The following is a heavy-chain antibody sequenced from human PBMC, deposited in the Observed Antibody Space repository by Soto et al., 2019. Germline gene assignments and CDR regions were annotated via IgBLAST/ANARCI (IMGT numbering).Heavy chain of an antibody. D-gene: IGHD4-17*01. J-gene: IGHJ2*01. CDR3: ARGGNGDNVGYWYFDL. CDR1: GYTFTTYY. CDR2: INPGGVST. Sequence: QVQLVQSGAEVKKPGASVEVSCKASGYTFTTYYIHWVRHPPGQGLGWMGVINPGGVSTNYEQKFQDRVTMTSDTSTSTVYMDLSSLRSEDTAVYFCARGGNGDNVGYWYFDLWGRGTLVTVSP. V-gene: IGHV1-46*01.